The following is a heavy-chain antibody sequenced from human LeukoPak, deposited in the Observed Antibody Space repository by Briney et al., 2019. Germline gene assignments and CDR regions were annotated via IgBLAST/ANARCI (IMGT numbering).Heavy chain of an antibody. Sequence: GGSLRLSCAASGFTFSSYGMHWVRQAPGKGLEWVAVISYHGSDTFYADSVKGRFTISRDNSKNTLYLQMNCLRVEDTAVYYCAKDLAGLQWLAPCFDYWGQGTLVTVSS. CDR3: AKDLAGLQWLAPCFDY. CDR2: ISYHGSDT. D-gene: IGHD6-19*01. V-gene: IGHV3-30*18. J-gene: IGHJ4*02. CDR1: GFTFSSYG.